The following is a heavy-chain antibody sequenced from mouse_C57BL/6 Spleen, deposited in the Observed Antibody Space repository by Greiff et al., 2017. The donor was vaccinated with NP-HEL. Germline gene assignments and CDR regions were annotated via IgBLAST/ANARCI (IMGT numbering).Heavy chain of an antibody. J-gene: IGHJ3*01. CDR3: ARSPKNYYGSSPWFAY. CDR1: GYSFTGYY. CDR2: INPSTGGT. Sequence: VQLQQSGPELVKPGASVKISCKASGYSFTGYYMNWVKQSPEKSLEWIGEINPSTGGTTYNQKFKAKATLTVDKSSSTAYMQLKSLTSEDSAVYYGARSPKNYYGSSPWFAYWGQGTLVTVSA. V-gene: IGHV1-42*01. D-gene: IGHD1-1*01.